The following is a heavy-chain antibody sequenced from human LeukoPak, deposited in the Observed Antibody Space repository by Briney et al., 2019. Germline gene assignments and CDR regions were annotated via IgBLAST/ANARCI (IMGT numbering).Heavy chain of an antibody. CDR1: GGSFNGYY. Sequence: PETLSLTCAVYGGSFNGYYWSWIRQPPGKGLEWIGEINHSGSTNYNPSLKSRVTISVDTSKNQFSLKLSSVTAADTAVYYCARLSRIAAAGTTKYYYYMDVWGKGTTVTVSS. CDR3: ARLSRIAAAGTTKYYYYMDV. V-gene: IGHV4-34*01. D-gene: IGHD6-13*01. J-gene: IGHJ6*03. CDR2: INHSGST.